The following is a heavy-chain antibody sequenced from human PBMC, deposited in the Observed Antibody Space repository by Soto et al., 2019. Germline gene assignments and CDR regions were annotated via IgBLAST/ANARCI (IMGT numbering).Heavy chain of an antibody. CDR3: AREEKQLSRYGGDFDY. D-gene: IGHD3-16*01. Sequence: QVQLQESGPGLVKPSETLSLTCSVSDGSVNTGNYYWSWIRQPPGKGLEWIGHIYYIGTTNYNPSLKSRVPISVDTSKNQFSLKVTSVTAADTAVYFCAREEKQLSRYGGDFDYWGQGILVIVSS. CDR2: IYYIGTT. V-gene: IGHV4-61*01. J-gene: IGHJ4*02. CDR1: DGSVNTGNYY.